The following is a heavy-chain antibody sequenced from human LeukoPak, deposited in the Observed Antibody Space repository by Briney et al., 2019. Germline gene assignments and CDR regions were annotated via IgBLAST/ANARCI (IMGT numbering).Heavy chain of an antibody. CDR2: IYYSGST. CDR1: GGSISSSIYY. D-gene: IGHD1-26*01. CDR3: ARLRGMGAPGGVDY. V-gene: IGHV4-39*01. Sequence: SETLSLTCTVSGGSISSSIYYWGWIRQPPGKGLEWIGSIYYSGSTYYNPSLKSRVTISVDTSKNQFSLKLSSVTAADTAVYYCARLRGMGAPGGVDYWGQGTLVTVSS. J-gene: IGHJ4*02.